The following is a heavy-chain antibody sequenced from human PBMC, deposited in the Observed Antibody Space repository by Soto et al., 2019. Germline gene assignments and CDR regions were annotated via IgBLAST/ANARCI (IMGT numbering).Heavy chain of an antibody. CDR1: GFTFSSYA. Sequence: GGSLRLSCAASGFTFSSYAMNWVRQAPGKGLEWVAVISYDGSNKYYADSVKGRFTISRDNSKNTVYLQMSSLKTEETAVYYCANQIRYFDWFFPFDYWGPGALVTVSS. J-gene: IGHJ4*02. CDR3: ANQIRYFDWFFPFDY. V-gene: IGHV3-30-3*01. CDR2: ISYDGSNK. D-gene: IGHD3-9*01.